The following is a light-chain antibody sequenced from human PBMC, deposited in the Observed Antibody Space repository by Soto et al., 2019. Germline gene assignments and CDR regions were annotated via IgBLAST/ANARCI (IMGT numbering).Light chain of an antibody. CDR3: GSYASGSTYV. Sequence: QSALNQPASVSGSPGQSITITCTGTSSEVGAFNYVSWYLQYPGKAPILMIYEVGNRPSGVSNRFSGSKSGNTASLTISGLQAEDEADYYCGSYASGSTYVFGTGTKLTVL. CDR2: EVG. CDR1: SSEVGAFNY. J-gene: IGLJ1*01. V-gene: IGLV2-14*01.